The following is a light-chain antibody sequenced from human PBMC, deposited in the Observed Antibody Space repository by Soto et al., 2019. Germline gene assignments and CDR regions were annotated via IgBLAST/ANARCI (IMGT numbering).Light chain of an antibody. Sequence: EIVLTQSPGTLSLSPGERSTLSCRASQSVSSSYLGWYQQKPGQAPRLLLYGASTRATGIPARFSGSGSGTEFTFTISSLPFEDFAVYYCQPYNNWPPITFGQGTRLEI. CDR3: QPYNNWPPIT. V-gene: IGKV3-15*01. J-gene: IGKJ5*01. CDR1: QSVSSSY. CDR2: GAS.